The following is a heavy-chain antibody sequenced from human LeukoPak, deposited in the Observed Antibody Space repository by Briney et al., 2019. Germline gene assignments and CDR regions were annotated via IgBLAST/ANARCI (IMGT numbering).Heavy chain of an antibody. CDR3: ARSYGSGNYYKFPAYYYYMDV. J-gene: IGHJ6*03. CDR2: INSDGINT. CDR1: GFTFSNYW. Sequence: HPGGSLRLSCAASGFTFSNYWMHWVRQAPGKGLVWVSRINSDGINTSYADSVKGRFTVSRDNSKNMLYLQMNSLRAEDTAVYYCARSYGSGNYYKFPAYYYYMDVWGKGTTVTVSS. D-gene: IGHD3-10*01. V-gene: IGHV3-74*01.